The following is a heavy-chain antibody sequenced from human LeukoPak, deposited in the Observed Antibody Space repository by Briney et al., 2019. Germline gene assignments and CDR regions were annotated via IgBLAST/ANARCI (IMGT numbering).Heavy chain of an antibody. J-gene: IGHJ4*02. Sequence: PGGSLRLSCAASGFTFSSYAMAWVRQAPGKGLEWVSSISGSGDSTYYADSVRGRFTISRDNSKNTLYLQVSSLRAEDTAVYFCAKTVRSRPNKTYFDYGAQEPLVTVSS. V-gene: IGHV3-23*01. CDR2: ISGSGDST. D-gene: IGHD3-10*01. CDR1: GFTFSSYA. CDR3: AKTVRSRPNKTYFDY.